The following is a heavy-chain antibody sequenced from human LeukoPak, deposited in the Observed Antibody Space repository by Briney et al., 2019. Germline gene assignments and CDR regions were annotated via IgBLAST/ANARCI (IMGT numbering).Heavy chain of an antibody. CDR1: GFTFSSYA. D-gene: IGHD6-19*01. V-gene: IGHV3-23*01. J-gene: IGHJ2*01. Sequence: GSLSLSCAAAGFTFSSYAMSWVRPAPGKGLEWVSAISGSGGSTYYADSVKGRFTISRDNSKNTLYLQMNSLRAEDTAVYYCAKGYSSGYPYWYFDLWGRGTLVTVSS. CDR2: ISGSGGST. CDR3: AKGYSSGYPYWYFDL.